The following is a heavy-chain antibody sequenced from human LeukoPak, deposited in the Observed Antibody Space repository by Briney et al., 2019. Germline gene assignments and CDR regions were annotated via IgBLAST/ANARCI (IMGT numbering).Heavy chain of an antibody. CDR3: ATGLSKVAAGWFDP. CDR2: FDPEDGET. J-gene: IGHJ5*02. Sequence: ASVKVSCKASGGTFSSYAISWVRQAPGQGLEWMGGFDPEDGETIYAQKFQGRVTMTEDTSTDTAYMELSSLRSEDTAVYYCATGLSKVAAGWFDPWGQGTLVTVSS. D-gene: IGHD6-19*01. V-gene: IGHV1-24*01. CDR1: GGTFSSYA.